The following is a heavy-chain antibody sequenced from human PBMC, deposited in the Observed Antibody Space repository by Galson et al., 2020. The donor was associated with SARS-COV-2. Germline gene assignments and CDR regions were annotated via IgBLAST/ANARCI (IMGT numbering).Heavy chain of an antibody. J-gene: IGHJ1*01. CDR2: ISAYNGNT. CDR1: GYTFTSYG. CDR3: ARGFSEVDTAMVWQGIQH. D-gene: IGHD5-18*01. V-gene: IGHV1-18*04. Sequence: ASVKVSCKASGYTFTSYGISWVRQAPGQGLEWMGWISAYNGNTNYAQKLQGRVTMTTDTSTSTAYMELRSLRSDDTAVYYCARGFSEVDTAMVWQGIQHWGQGTLVTVSS.